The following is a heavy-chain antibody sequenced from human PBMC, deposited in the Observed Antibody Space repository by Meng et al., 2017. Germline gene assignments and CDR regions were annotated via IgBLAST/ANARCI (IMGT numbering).Heavy chain of an antibody. D-gene: IGHD4-17*01. J-gene: IGHJ4*02. Sequence: ASVKVSCKASGYTFTSYAMHWVRQAPGQRLEWMGWINAGNGNTKYSQKFQGRVTITRDTSASTAYMELSSLRSEDTAVYYCARVPRGYGDYRYFDYWGQGTQVTVSS. V-gene: IGHV1-3*01. CDR2: INAGNGNT. CDR1: GYTFTSYA. CDR3: ARVPRGYGDYRYFDY.